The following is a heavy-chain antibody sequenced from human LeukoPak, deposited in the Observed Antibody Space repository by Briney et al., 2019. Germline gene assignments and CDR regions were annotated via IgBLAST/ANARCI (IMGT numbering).Heavy chain of an antibody. CDR2: IYYSGST. J-gene: IGHJ4*02. Sequence: SETLSLTCTVSGGSISSYYWSWIRQPPGKGLEWIGYIYYSGSTNFNPSLKSRVTISVDTSKNQFSLKLSSVTAADTAVYFCARHGRYYDNLTGYYEAGYFDYWGQGTLVTVSS. CDR3: ARHGRYYDNLTGYYEAGYFDY. D-gene: IGHD3-9*01. CDR1: GGSISSYY. V-gene: IGHV4-59*08.